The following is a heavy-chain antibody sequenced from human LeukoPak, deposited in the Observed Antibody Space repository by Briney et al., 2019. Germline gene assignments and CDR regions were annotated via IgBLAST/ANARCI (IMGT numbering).Heavy chain of an antibody. J-gene: IGHJ4*02. CDR1: GFTFSTYW. V-gene: IGHV3-74*01. D-gene: IGHD6-6*01. Sequence: GESLRLSCAASGFTFSTYWMHWVRQAPGKGLVWVSLINSDGGVTNYADSVKGRFTISGDNAKNTLYLQMNSLRVEDTAVYYCTRGGSSPDYWGQGTLVAVSS. CDR2: INSDGGVT. CDR3: TRGGSSPDY.